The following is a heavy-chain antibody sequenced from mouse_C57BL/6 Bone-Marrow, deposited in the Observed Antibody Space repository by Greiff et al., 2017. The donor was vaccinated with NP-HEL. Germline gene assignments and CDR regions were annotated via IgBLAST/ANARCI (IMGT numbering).Heavy chain of an antibody. CDR3: ARLGYYGSSCV. Sequence: QVQLQQPGAELVMPGASVKLSCKASGYTFTSYWMHWVKQRHGQGLEWIGEIDPSDSYTNYNQKFKGKSTLTVDKSSSTAYMQLSSLTSEDSAVYYCARLGYYGSSCVWGTGTTVTVSS. V-gene: IGHV1-69*01. J-gene: IGHJ1*03. CDR2: IDPSDSYT. CDR1: GYTFTSYW. D-gene: IGHD1-1*01.